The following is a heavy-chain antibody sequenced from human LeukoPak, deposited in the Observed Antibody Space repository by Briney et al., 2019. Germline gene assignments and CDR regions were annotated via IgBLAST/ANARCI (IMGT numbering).Heavy chain of an antibody. Sequence: GGSLRLSCAASGFTFSSYAMSWVRQAPGKGLDWVSAISGSGGSTYYADSVKGRFTISRDNSKNTLYLQMNSLRAEDTAVYYCASHPPLRRYYYYMDVWGKGTTVTVSS. CDR2: ISGSGGST. V-gene: IGHV3-23*01. CDR1: GFTFSSYA. CDR3: ASHPPLRRYYYYMDV. J-gene: IGHJ6*03.